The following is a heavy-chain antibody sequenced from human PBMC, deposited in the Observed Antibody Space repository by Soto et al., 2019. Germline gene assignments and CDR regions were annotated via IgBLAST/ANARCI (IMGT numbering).Heavy chain of an antibody. CDR2: ISAYNGNT. CDR1: GYTFTSYG. J-gene: IGHJ6*02. D-gene: IGHD3-22*01. Sequence: GASVKVSCKASGYTFTSYGISWVRQAPGQGLEWMGWISAYNGNTNYAQKLQGRVTMTTDTSTSTAYMELRSLRSDDTAVYYCARIATYYYDSSGSLDNYGMDVWGQGTTVTVSS. V-gene: IGHV1-18*01. CDR3: ARIATYYYDSSGSLDNYGMDV.